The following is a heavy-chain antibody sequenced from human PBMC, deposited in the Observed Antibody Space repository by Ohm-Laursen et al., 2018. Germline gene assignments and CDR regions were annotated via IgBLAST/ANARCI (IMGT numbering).Heavy chain of an antibody. Sequence: SLRLSCAASGFTFSSYAMSWVRQAPGKGLEWVSAISGSGGSTYYADSVKGRLTISTDNSKNTLYLQMNSQRAEDTAVYYCARVLGYDFDYWGQGTLVTVSS. CDR1: GFTFSSYA. CDR3: ARVLGYDFDY. CDR2: ISGSGGST. J-gene: IGHJ4*02. D-gene: IGHD3-3*02. V-gene: IGHV3-23*01.